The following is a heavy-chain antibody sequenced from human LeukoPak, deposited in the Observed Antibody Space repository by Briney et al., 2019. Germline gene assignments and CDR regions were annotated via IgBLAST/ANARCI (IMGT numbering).Heavy chain of an antibody. CDR2: ISGSGGST. V-gene: IGHV3-23*01. D-gene: IGHD1-26*01. CDR3: PKAVGATRFDY. Sequence: GGSLRLSCAASGFTFSSYAMSWVRQAPGKGLEWVSAISGSGGSTYYADSVKGRFTISRDNSKNTLYLQMNGLRAEDTAVYYCPKAVGATRFDYWGQGTLVTVSS. CDR1: GFTFSSYA. J-gene: IGHJ4*02.